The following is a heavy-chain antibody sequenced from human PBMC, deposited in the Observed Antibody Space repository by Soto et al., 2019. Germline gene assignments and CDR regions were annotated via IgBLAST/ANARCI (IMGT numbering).Heavy chain of an antibody. CDR1: REAVSRGSYY. Sequence: PSETHSHPSSLSREAVSRGSYYWSWIRQSPGKGLEWIGCIYYSGSTNYNPSLKSRVTISVDTSKNQFSLKLSSVTAADTAVYYCANFNWYFDLWGRGTLVTVS. CDR3: ANFNWYFDL. V-gene: IGHV4-61*01. CDR2: IYYSGST. J-gene: IGHJ2*01.